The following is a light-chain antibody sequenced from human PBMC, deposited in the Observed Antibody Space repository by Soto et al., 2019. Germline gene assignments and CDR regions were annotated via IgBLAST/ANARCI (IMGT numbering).Light chain of an antibody. CDR1: QSVSSN. V-gene: IGKV3D-15*01. J-gene: IGKJ3*01. Sequence: EIVMTQSPATLSVSPGERVTLSCRASQSVSSNLAWYQQKPGQAPRLLNYGASTRDTGIPARFSGSGSGTAVSITISCFQSQDFEAYYCQQYNNWAGLFTFGPGTKVDIK. CDR3: QQYNNWAGLFT. CDR2: GAS.